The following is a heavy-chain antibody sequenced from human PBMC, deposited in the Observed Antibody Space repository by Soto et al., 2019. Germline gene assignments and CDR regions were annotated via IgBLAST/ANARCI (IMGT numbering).Heavy chain of an antibody. CDR2: VSYDGGTK. Sequence: QVQLVESGGGVVQTGRSLRLSCAASGFTFTDYALHWVRQAPGKGLEWVAVVSYDGGTKYYADSVKGRFTISRDNSTNKVEMQGNSLGVEDTAVYYYRRDTYLVSSGPTYYYYYGIDVWGQGTTVTVSS. D-gene: IGHD3-22*01. CDR1: GFTFTDYA. J-gene: IGHJ6*02. CDR3: RRDTYLVSSGPTYYYYYGIDV. V-gene: IGHV3-30-3*01.